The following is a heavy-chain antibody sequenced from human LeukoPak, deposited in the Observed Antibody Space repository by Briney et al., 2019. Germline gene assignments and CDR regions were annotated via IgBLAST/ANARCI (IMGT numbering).Heavy chain of an antibody. Sequence: GGSLRLSCAASGFTFSSYGMHWVRQAPGKGLEWVAVISYDGSNINYAESVKGRFTISRDNSKNTLYLQMNSLRAEDTAVYYCARDHAVAGTTSYNWFDPWGQGTLVTVSS. CDR2: ISYDGSNI. V-gene: IGHV3-30*03. J-gene: IGHJ5*02. CDR1: GFTFSSYG. D-gene: IGHD6-19*01. CDR3: ARDHAVAGTTSYNWFDP.